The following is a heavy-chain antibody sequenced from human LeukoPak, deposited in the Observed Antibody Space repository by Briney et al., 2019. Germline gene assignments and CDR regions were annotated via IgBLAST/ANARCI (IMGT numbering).Heavy chain of an antibody. J-gene: IGHJ4*02. V-gene: IGHV4-59*01. CDR3: ARDSAFLAFDY. Sequence: SETLSLTCTVSGGSISSYYWSWIRQPPGKGLEWIGYIYYSGSTNYNPSLKSRVTISVDTSKNQFSLKQSSVTAADTAVYYCARDSAFLAFDYWGQGTLVTVSS. D-gene: IGHD2/OR15-2a*01. CDR1: GGSISSYY. CDR2: IYYSGST.